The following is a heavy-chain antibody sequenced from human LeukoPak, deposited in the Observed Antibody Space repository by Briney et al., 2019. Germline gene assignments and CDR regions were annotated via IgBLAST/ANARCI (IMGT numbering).Heavy chain of an antibody. CDR2: INIDASVT. CDR1: GFSFTGYW. Sequence: GGSLRLSCAAPGFSFTGYWMHWVRQAPGKGLVWISRINIDASVTTYADSVKGRFTISRDNAKKTAYLQMNSLRAEDTAVYYFARVQVDGYSTSFDYWGQGSLVTVSS. CDR3: ARVQVDGYSTSFDY. V-gene: IGHV3-74*01. J-gene: IGHJ4*02. D-gene: IGHD2/OR15-2a*01.